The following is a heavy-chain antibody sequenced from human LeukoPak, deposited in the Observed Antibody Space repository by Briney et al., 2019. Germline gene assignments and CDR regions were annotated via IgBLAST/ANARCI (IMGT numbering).Heavy chain of an antibody. CDR2: ISYDGSNK. CDR3: AKDLYYDYVWGSLADY. J-gene: IGHJ4*02. Sequence: PGGSLRLSCAASGFTFSSYGMHWVRQAPGKGLEWVAVISYDGSNKYYADSVKGRFTISRDNSKNTLYLQMNSLRAEDTAVYYCAKDLYYDYVWGSLADYWGQGTLVTVSS. CDR1: GFTFSSYG. D-gene: IGHD3-16*01. V-gene: IGHV3-30*18.